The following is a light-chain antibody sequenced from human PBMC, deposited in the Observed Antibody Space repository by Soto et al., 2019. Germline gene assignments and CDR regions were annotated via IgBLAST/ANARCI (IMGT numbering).Light chain of an antibody. Sequence: EIVLPPSPTTLSLSPGERGPLSCRASESVTTYLAWYQQKPGQAPRLLVYDVSNRATGIPARFSGGGSGTDFTLTISNLEPEDFAVYYCQQRSNWPITFGQGTRLEIK. J-gene: IGKJ5*01. V-gene: IGKV3-11*01. CDR2: DVS. CDR3: QQRSNWPIT. CDR1: ESVTTY.